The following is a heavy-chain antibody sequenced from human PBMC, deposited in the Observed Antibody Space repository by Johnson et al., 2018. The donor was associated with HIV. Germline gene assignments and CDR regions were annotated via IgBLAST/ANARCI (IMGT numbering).Heavy chain of an antibody. J-gene: IGHJ3*02. CDR1: GFTFSSYG. CDR2: IRYDGSNK. D-gene: IGHD6-19*01. CDR3: AKDKGGYSSGWFAFDI. V-gene: IGHV3-30*02. Sequence: QVQLVESGGGVVQTGRSLRLSCAASGFTFSSYGMHWVRQAPGKGLEWVAFIRYDGSNKYYADSVKGRFTISRDNSKNTLYLQMNSLRAEDTAVYYCAKDKGGYSSGWFAFDIWGQGTMVTVSS.